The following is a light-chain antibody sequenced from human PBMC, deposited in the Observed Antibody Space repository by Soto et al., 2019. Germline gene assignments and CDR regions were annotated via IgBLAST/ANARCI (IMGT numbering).Light chain of an antibody. CDR1: SSDVGTYNY. V-gene: IGLV2-14*01. CDR3: SSYTSSSTYA. J-gene: IGLJ1*01. Sequence: QSVLTQPASVSGSPGQSITISCTGTSSDVGTYNYVSWYQLHPGKAPKLMVYEVSNRPSGVSNRFSGSKSGNTASLTISGLQAEDEADYHCSSYTSSSTYAFGTGTKVTVL. CDR2: EVS.